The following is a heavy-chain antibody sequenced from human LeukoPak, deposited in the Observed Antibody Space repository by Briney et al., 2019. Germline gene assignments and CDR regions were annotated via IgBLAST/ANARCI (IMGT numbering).Heavy chain of an antibody. J-gene: IGHJ4*02. CDR3: ARGYSGYPK. V-gene: IGHV3-7*04. CDR2: IKEDGSEK. CDR1: GFTFSNYW. Sequence: PGGSLRLSCAASGFTFSNYWMSWVRQAPGKGLERVANIKEDGSEKYYVDSVKGRFTISRDNAKNSLYLQMNSLRGEDTAVYYCARGYSGYPKWGQGTLVTVSS. D-gene: IGHD5-12*01.